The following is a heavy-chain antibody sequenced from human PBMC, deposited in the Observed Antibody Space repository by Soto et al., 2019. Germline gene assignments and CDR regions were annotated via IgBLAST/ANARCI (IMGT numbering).Heavy chain of an antibody. D-gene: IGHD1-26*01. CDR2: ITSSSSAI. J-gene: IGHJ6*02. CDR3: ARVGSYGYYYDGMDV. V-gene: IGHV3-48*02. Sequence: GGSLRLSCAASGFTFSSYGMHWVRQAPGKGLEWISYITSSSSAIYYADSVKGRFTISRDNAKNSLYVQMNSLRDEDTAVYYCARVGSYGYYYDGMDVWGQGTTVTVSS. CDR1: GFTFSSYG.